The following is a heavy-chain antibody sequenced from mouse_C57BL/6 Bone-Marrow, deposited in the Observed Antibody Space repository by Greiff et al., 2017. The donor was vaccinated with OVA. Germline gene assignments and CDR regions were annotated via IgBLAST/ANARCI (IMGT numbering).Heavy chain of an antibody. Sequence: QVQLQQSGPELARPWASVKISCQAFYTFSRRVHFAIRDTNYWMQWVKQRPGKGLEWIGAIYPGNGDTSYNPKFKGKATLTADKSSSTAYMQLSSLTSEYSAVYYCACGIYYGNYGAYYAMDYWGQGTSVTVSS. D-gene: IGHD2-1*01. CDR1: YTFSRRVH. CDR3: SEYSAVYYCACGIYYGNYGAYYAMDY. V-gene: IGHV1-87*01. CDR2: GKGLEWIG. J-gene: IGHJ4*01.